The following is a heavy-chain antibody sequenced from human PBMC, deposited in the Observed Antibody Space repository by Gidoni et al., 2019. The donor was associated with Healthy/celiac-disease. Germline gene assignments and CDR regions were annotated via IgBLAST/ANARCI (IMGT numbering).Heavy chain of an antibody. CDR1: GFTFSSYD. Sequence: EVQLVESGGGLVQPGGSLRLSCAASGFTFSSYDMHWVRQATGKGLEWVSDIGTAGDTYYPGSVKGRFTISRENAKNSLYLQMNSLRAGDTAVYYCARVIYSSGMDVWGQGTTVTVSS. D-gene: IGHD6-13*01. CDR2: IGTAGDT. J-gene: IGHJ6*02. CDR3: ARVIYSSGMDV. V-gene: IGHV3-13*01.